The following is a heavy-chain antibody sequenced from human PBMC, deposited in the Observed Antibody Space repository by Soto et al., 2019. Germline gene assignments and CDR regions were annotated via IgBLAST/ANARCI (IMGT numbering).Heavy chain of an antibody. CDR1: GGTFSSYT. D-gene: IGHD6-13*01. J-gene: IGHJ4*02. CDR2: IIPILGIA. Sequence: QVQLVQSGAEVKKPGSSVKVSCKASGGTFSSYTISWVRQAPGQGLEWMGRIIPILGIANYAQKFQGRVRITADKSTSTGYMELSSLRSEDTAVYYCARVSDIAAAGRLDYWGQGTLVTVSS. V-gene: IGHV1-69*02. CDR3: ARVSDIAAAGRLDY.